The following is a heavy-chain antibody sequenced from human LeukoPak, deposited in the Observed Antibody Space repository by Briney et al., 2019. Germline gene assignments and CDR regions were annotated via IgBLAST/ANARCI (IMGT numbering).Heavy chain of an antibody. Sequence: KPSESLSLTCTVSGGSISSYYWSWIRQPPGKGLEWIGYIYYSGSTNYNPSLKSRVTISVDTSKNQFSLKLSSVTAADTAMYYCASLGAGYSSGWYPVDYWGQGTLVTVSS. CDR1: GGSISSYY. CDR3: ASLGAGYSSGWYPVDY. V-gene: IGHV4-59*08. CDR2: IYYSGST. J-gene: IGHJ4*02. D-gene: IGHD6-19*01.